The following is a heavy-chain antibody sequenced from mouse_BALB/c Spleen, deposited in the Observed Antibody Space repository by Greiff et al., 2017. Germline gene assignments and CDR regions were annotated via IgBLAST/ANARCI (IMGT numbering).Heavy chain of an antibody. Sequence: QVQLQQPGAELVKPGASVKLSCKASGYTFTSYWMHWVKQRPGQGLEWIGENNPSNGRTNYNEKFKSKATLTVDKSSSTAYMQLSSLTSEDSAVYYCARRRFPYYLDYWGQGTTLTVSS. V-gene: IGHV1S81*02. CDR2: NNPSNGRT. CDR3: ARRRFPYYLDY. D-gene: IGHD1-1*01. CDR1: GYTFTSYW. J-gene: IGHJ2*01.